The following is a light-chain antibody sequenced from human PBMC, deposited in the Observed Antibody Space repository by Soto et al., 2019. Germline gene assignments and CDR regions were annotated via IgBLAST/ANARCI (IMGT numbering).Light chain of an antibody. V-gene: IGKV3D-15*01. CDR2: GAS. J-gene: IGKJ5*01. Sequence: EIVMTQSPATLSVSPGERATLSCRASQSVSSNLAWYQQKPGQAPRLLIYGASTRATGIPARFNGGGSGTEFTLTIGSLQSEDFAVYSCQQYNNWPPLTFGQGTRLEI. CDR3: QQYNNWPPLT. CDR1: QSVSSN.